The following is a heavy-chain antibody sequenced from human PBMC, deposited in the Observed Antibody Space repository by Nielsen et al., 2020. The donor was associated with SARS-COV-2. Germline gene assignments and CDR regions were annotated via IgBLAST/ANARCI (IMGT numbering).Heavy chain of an antibody. V-gene: IGHV4-34*01. D-gene: IGHD6-6*01. CDR3: ARGVPGY. J-gene: IGHJ4*02. CDR1: GGSFSGYY. Sequence: GSLRLSCAVYGGSFSGYYWSWIRQLPEKGLEWIGEINHSGSTNYNPSLKSRVTISVDTSKNQFSLKLSSVTAPETAVYYCARGVPGYWVQGTLVTVSS. CDR2: INHSGST.